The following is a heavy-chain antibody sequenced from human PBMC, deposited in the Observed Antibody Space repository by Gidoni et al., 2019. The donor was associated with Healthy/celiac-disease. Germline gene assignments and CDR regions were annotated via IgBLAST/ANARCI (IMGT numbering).Heavy chain of an antibody. Sequence: RLSCAASGFTFDDYAMHWVRQAPGKGLEWVSGISWNSGSIGYADSVKGRFTISRDNAKNSLYLQMNSLRAEDTALYYCAKGSIAVAGTPYAYWGQVTLVTVSS. CDR3: AKGSIAVAGTPYAY. J-gene: IGHJ4*02. D-gene: IGHD6-19*01. CDR2: ISWNSGSI. V-gene: IGHV3-9*01. CDR1: GFTFDDYA.